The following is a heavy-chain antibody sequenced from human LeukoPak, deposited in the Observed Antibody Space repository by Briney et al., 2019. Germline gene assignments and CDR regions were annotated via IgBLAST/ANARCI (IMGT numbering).Heavy chain of an antibody. CDR1: GFTFSSYG. D-gene: IGHD2-2*01. CDR3: AKDTSSSDYYYYYGMDV. Sequence: PGRSLRLSCAASGFTFSSYGMHWVRQALGKGLEWVAVISYDGSNKYYADSVKGRFTISRDNSKNTLYLQMNSLRAEDTAVYYCAKDTSSSDYYYYYGMDVWGQGTTVTVSS. V-gene: IGHV3-30*18. CDR2: ISYDGSNK. J-gene: IGHJ6*02.